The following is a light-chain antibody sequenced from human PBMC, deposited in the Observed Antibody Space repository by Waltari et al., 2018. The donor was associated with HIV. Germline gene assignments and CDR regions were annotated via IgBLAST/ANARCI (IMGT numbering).Light chain of an antibody. CDR2: EVN. Sequence: QSALTQPPSASGPPGQSVTISSTGTSSYVRRSKYVSWYQQHPGKAPQLMIYEVNKRPSGVPDRFSGSKSANTASLTVSGLQADDEADYYCNSYAGSNNGVFGGGTKLTVL. CDR3: NSYAGSNNGV. CDR1: SSYVRRSKY. V-gene: IGLV2-8*01. J-gene: IGLJ3*02.